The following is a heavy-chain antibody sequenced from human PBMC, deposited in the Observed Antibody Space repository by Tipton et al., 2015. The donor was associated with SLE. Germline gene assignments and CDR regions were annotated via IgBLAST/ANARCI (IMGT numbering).Heavy chain of an antibody. CDR3: ARSTTTMNLPRFDF. D-gene: IGHD4-17*01. CDR1: GGPISSYY. Sequence: LRLSCTVSGGPISSYYWSWIRQPPGKGLEWLGYISYGNTKYNPSLRSRLTISVDTSKNQFSLRLSSVTAADTAVYFCARSTTTMNLPRFDFWGLGTLVTVSS. CDR2: ISYGNT. J-gene: IGHJ4*02. V-gene: IGHV4-59*01.